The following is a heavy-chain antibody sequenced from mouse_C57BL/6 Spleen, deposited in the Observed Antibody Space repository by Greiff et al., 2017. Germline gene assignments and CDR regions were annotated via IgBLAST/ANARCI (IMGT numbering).Heavy chain of an antibody. CDR3: TTYEYDAMDY. CDR1: GFNIKDDY. J-gene: IGHJ4*01. V-gene: IGHV14-4*01. D-gene: IGHD2-4*01. CDR2: IDPENGDT. Sequence: EVQLQQSGAELVRPGASVKLSCTASGFNIKDDYMHWVKQRPEQGLEWIGWIDPENGDTEYASKFQGKATITADTSSNTAYLQLSSLTSEDTAVYYCTTYEYDAMDYWGQGTSVTVSS.